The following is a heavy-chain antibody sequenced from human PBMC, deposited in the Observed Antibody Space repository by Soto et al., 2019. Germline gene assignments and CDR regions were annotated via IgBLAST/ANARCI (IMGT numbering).Heavy chain of an antibody. CDR3: TRISCTTTTCSNFDY. D-gene: IGHD2-2*01. J-gene: IGHJ4*02. Sequence: GGSLRLSCAASGFTFSTYSMHLVRQAPGKGLVWVSRINTDGGKATYAGSVKGRFTISRDNAKNTLYLQMKSLSAEDTAVYYCTRISCTTTTCSNFDYWGRGTLVTVSS. V-gene: IGHV3-74*01. CDR1: GFTFSTYS. CDR2: INTDGGKA.